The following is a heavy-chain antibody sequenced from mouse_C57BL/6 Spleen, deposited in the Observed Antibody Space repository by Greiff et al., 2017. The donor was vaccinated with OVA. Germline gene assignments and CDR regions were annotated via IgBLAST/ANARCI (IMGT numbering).Heavy chain of an antibody. CDR3: TRGREKWLLTWFAD. CDR1: GYTFTDYE. V-gene: IGHV1-15*01. Sequence: QVQLQQSGAELVRPGASVTLSCKASGYTFTDYEMHWVKQTPVHGLEWIGAIDPETGGTAYNQTFKGKAILTADKSSSTAYMELRSLTSEDSAVYYCTRGREKWLLTWFADWGQGTLVTVSA. J-gene: IGHJ3*01. D-gene: IGHD2-3*01. CDR2: IDPETGGT.